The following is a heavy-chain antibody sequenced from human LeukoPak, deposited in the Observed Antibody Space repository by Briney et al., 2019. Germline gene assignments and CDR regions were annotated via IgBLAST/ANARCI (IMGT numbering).Heavy chain of an antibody. CDR1: GLTVTSNY. J-gene: IGHJ4*02. Sequence: PGGSLILSCAASGLTVTSNYMSWVRQAPGKGLEWVSYITSSSGYTNYAGSVKGRFTISRDNAKNSLYLQMNSLRAEDTAVYYCARASYDILTGYFDYWGQGTLVTVSS. D-gene: IGHD3-9*01. CDR2: ITSSSGYT. V-gene: IGHV3-11*05. CDR3: ARASYDILTGYFDY.